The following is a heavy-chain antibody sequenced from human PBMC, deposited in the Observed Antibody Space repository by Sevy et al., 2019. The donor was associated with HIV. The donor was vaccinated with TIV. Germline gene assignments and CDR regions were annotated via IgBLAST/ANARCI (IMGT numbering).Heavy chain of an antibody. V-gene: IGHV3-33*01. CDR3: AGATYINSPVDL. D-gene: IGHD1-1*01. Sequence: GGSLRLSCAASGGTFDSYGIHWVRQAPGKGLEWVAVICYHGRKKNYADSVKGRLTLSRDYSQNTVSLQMNSLRVEDTGLYYCAGATYINSPVDLWGQGTLVTVSS. J-gene: IGHJ5*02. CDR1: GGTFDSYG. CDR2: ICYHGRKK.